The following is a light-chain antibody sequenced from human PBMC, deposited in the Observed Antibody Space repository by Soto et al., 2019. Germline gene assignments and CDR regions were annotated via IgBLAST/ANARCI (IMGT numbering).Light chain of an antibody. CDR2: LGS. CDR1: QSLLHSNGYDY. Sequence: DIAMTQSPLSLPVTPGEPASISCRSSQSLLHSNGYDYLDRYLQKPRQSPQLLIYLGSNRATGVLDRCSGSGSGTDFTLKIGRVEAEDVAVYYCMQAIQSPSCTFGGGTKVEIK. J-gene: IGKJ4*02. CDR3: MQAIQSPSCT. V-gene: IGKV2-28*01.